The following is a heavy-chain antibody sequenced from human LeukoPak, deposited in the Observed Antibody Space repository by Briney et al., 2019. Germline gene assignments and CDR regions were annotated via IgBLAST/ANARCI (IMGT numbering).Heavy chain of an antibody. Sequence: SGGSLRLSCAASGFTFSNAWMSWVRQAPGKGLEWVGRIKSKTDGGTTDYAAPVKGRFTISRDDSKNTLYLQMNSLKTEDTAVYYCTTDLEVVITTNDYWGQGTLVTVSS. D-gene: IGHD3-22*01. CDR3: TTDLEVVITTNDY. CDR1: GFTFSNAW. V-gene: IGHV3-15*01. J-gene: IGHJ4*02. CDR2: IKSKTDGGTT.